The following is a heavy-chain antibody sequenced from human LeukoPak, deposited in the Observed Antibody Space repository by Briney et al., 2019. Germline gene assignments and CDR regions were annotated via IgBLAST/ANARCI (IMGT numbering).Heavy chain of an antibody. J-gene: IGHJ4*02. V-gene: IGHV3-23*01. CDR1: GFTFSSYA. Sequence: SGGSLRLSCAASGFTFSSYAMSWVRQAPGKGLEWVSVISGNGGSTYYADSVKGRFTISRDNSKNTLYLQVNSLRAEDTAVYYCAKGPMVRGVIPGTDYRGQGTLVTVSS. D-gene: IGHD3-10*01. CDR3: AKGPMVRGVIPGTDY. CDR2: ISGNGGST.